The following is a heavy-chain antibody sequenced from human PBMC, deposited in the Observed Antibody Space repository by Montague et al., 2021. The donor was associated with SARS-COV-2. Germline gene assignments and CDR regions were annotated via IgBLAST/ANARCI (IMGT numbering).Heavy chain of an antibody. V-gene: IGHV3-7*01. D-gene: IGHD1-14*01. CDR1: GFTFGAYW. CDR3: AIHDHCAFDY. Sequence: SLRLSCAASGFTFGAYWMAWVRQAPGKGLEWVANIKHDGSETYYVDSVKGRFTISRDNAKNSLYLQMNSLRAEDTAVYYCAIHDHCAFDYWGQGTLVTVSS. CDR2: IKHDGSET. J-gene: IGHJ4*02.